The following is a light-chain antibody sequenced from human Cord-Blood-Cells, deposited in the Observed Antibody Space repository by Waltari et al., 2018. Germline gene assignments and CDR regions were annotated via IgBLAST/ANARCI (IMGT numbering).Light chain of an antibody. Sequence: QSSLAQLRSVSGSSEQSVTIPFTPTTSHAGGMNHFFWYQQHPSQAPKLMIYDVSKRPSGVPDRFSGSKSGNTASLTISGLQAEDEADYYCCSYAGSYTWVFGGGTKLTVL. CDR2: DVS. J-gene: IGLJ3*02. V-gene: IGLV2-11*01. CDR3: CSYAGSYTWV. CDR1: TSHAGGMNH.